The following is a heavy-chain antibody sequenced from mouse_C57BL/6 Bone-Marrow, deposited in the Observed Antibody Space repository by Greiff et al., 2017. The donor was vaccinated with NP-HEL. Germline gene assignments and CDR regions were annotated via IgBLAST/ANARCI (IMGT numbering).Heavy chain of an antibody. D-gene: IGHD1-1*01. CDR2: ISYSGST. V-gene: IGHV3-8*01. Sequence: VQLKESGPGLAKPSQTLSLTCSVTGYSITSDYWNWIRKFPGNKLEYMGYISYSGSTYYNPSLKSRISITRDTSKNQYYLQLNSVTTEDTATYYCARSRTTVVATDYAMDYWGQGTSVTVSS. J-gene: IGHJ4*01. CDR1: GYSITSDY. CDR3: ARSRTTVVATDYAMDY.